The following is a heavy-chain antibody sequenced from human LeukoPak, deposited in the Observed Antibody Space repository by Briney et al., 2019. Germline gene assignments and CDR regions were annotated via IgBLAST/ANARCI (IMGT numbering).Heavy chain of an antibody. V-gene: IGHV4-61*02. Sequence: SETLSLTCAVSGDSISSGDYYWSWIRQPAGKGLEWIGRISSSGSTNYNPSLKSRVTISVDTSKNQFSLKLSSVTAADTAVYFCARGPYSYDSSGAFDIWGQGTMVTVSS. J-gene: IGHJ3*02. D-gene: IGHD3-22*01. CDR3: ARGPYSYDSSGAFDI. CDR1: GDSISSGDYY. CDR2: ISSSGST.